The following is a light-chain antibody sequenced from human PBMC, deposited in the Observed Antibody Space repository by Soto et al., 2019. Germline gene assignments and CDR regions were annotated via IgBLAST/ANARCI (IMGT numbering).Light chain of an antibody. CDR1: QSISSW. CDR3: QQYNSYSRT. J-gene: IGKJ4*01. V-gene: IGKV1-5*01. Sequence: DIQMTQSPSTLSASVGDRVTITCRASQSISSWLAWYQQKPGKAPKLLIYDASSVESGVPSRFSGSGSGTEFTLIISSLQHDDFATYYCQQYNSYSRTFGGGTKVEIK. CDR2: DAS.